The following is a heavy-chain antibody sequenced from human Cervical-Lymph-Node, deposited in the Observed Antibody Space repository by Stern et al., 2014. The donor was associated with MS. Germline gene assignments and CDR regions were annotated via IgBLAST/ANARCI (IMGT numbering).Heavy chain of an antibody. Sequence: QVTLKESGPTLVKPTQTLTLTCTFSGFSLSTSGVGGGWNRQAPGKALEWPALIYWDDDKRYSPSLKSRLTITKDTSKTQVVLTMTNMDPVDTGTYYCAHLDYDDYGGWFDPWGQGTLVTVSS. CDR2: IYWDDDK. J-gene: IGHJ5*02. CDR1: GFSLSTSGVG. CDR3: AHLDYDDYGGWFDP. D-gene: IGHD4-17*01. V-gene: IGHV2-5*02.